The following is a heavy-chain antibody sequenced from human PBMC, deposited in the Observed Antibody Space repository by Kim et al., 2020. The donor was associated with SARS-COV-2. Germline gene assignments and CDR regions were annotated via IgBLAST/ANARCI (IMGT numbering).Heavy chain of an antibody. D-gene: IGHD3-3*02. J-gene: IGHJ4*02. CDR3: ASLHSTDAPADPWDY. V-gene: IGHV1-2*02. CDR2: INPNSGGT. CDR1: GYTFTGYY. Sequence: ASVKVSCKASGYTFTGYYMHWVRQAPGQGLEWMGWINPNSGGTNYAQKFQGRVTMTRDTSISTAYMELSRLRSDDTAVYYCASLHSTDAPADPWDYWGQGTLVTVSS.